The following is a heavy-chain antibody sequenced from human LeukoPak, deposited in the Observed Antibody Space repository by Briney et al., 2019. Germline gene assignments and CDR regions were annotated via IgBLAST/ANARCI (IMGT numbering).Heavy chain of an antibody. CDR2: ISSSSYI. CDR1: GFTFSSYS. Sequence: GGSLRLSCAASGFTFSSYSMNWVRQAPGKGLEWVSSISSSSYIYYADSVKGRFTISRDNAKNSLYLQMNSLRAKDTAVYYCARERDGYNYLDYWGQGTLVTVSS. D-gene: IGHD5-24*01. CDR3: ARERDGYNYLDY. V-gene: IGHV3-21*01. J-gene: IGHJ4*02.